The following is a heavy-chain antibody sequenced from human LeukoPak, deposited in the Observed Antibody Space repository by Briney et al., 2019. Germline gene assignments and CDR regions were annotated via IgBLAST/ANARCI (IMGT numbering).Heavy chain of an antibody. Sequence: QPGGSLRLSCAASGFTFSSYETNWVRQAPGKGLEWVSYISSSGSTIYYADSVKGRFTISRDNSKNTLYVQMNSLRAEDTAVYYCAKDALYEEGLVDYWGQGTLVTVSS. CDR1: GFTFSSYE. CDR3: AKDALYEEGLVDY. D-gene: IGHD5/OR15-5a*01. CDR2: ISSSGSTI. V-gene: IGHV3-48*03. J-gene: IGHJ4*02.